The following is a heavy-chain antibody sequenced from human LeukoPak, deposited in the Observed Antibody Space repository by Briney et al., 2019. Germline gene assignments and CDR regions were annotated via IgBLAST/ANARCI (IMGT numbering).Heavy chain of an antibody. CDR2: IYHSGST. J-gene: IGHJ4*02. CDR1: GGSISSGGYS. CDR3: ARDSERKRYYYDSSGYSRVIDY. V-gene: IGHV4-30-2*01. D-gene: IGHD3-22*01. Sequence: SETLSLTCAVSGGSISSGGYSWSWIRQPPGKGLEWIGYIYHSGSTYYNPSLKSRVTISVDTSKNQFSLKLSSATAADTAVYYCARDSERKRYYYDSSGYSRVIDYWGQGTLVTVSS.